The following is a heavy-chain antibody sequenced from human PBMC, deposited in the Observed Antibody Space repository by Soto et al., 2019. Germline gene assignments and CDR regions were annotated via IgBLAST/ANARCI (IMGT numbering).Heavy chain of an antibody. J-gene: IGHJ4*02. CDR2: IKGDESTT. D-gene: IGHD5-18*01. V-gene: IGHV3-74*01. CDR1: GFTFSKYW. CDR3: AREGYGLWLNDY. Sequence: EVQLVESGGGLVQPGGSLRLSCAASGFTFSKYWIHWVRQAPGKGLVWVSRIKGDESTTNYADSVKGRFTISRDNANDVVFLHMNTMTADDTAVYYCAREGYGLWLNDYWGQGTLVTVSS.